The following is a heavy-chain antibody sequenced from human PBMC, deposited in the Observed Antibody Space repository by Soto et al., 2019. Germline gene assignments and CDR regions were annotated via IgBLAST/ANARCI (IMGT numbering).Heavy chain of an antibody. V-gene: IGHV3-15*01. CDR1: GFTFSNDW. Sequence: EVQLVESGGGLVKPGGSLRLSCAASGFTFSNDWMSWVRQAPGKGLEWVGRIKSKTDGGTTDYAAPVKGRFTISRDDSKNTLYLQMNSLKTEDTAVYYCTTDHLDYYGSGSHCWGQGTLVTVSS. J-gene: IGHJ4*02. CDR2: IKSKTDGGTT. CDR3: TTDHLDYYGSGSHC. D-gene: IGHD3-10*01.